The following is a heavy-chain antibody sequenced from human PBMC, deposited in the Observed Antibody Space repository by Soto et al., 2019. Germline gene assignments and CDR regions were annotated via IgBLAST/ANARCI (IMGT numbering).Heavy chain of an antibody. D-gene: IGHD6-6*01. Sequence: GGSLRLSCAASGFTFSNYSMNWVRQGPGKGLEWVSYISSSSNTIYYADSVKGRFSISRDNAKSSLYLQMNSLRDEDTAVYYCARMDSNSFRFANYYYGMAVWGQGTTVTVS. CDR3: ARMDSNSFRFANYYYGMAV. V-gene: IGHV3-48*02. CDR2: ISSSSNTI. CDR1: GFTFSNYS. J-gene: IGHJ6*02.